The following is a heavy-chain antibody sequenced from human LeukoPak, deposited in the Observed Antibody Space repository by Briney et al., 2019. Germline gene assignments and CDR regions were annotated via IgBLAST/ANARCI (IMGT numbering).Heavy chain of an antibody. V-gene: IGHV4-34*01. Sequence: PSETLSLTCAVYGGSFSGYYWSWVRQPPGKGLEWVGEINHSGSTNYNPSLKSRVTISVDTSKNQFSLKLSSVTAADTAVYYCARRGSEITYCGGDCYSPYYFDYWGQGTLVTVSS. D-gene: IGHD2-21*02. CDR1: GGSFSGYY. CDR3: ARRGSEITYCGGDCYSPYYFDY. CDR2: INHSGST. J-gene: IGHJ4*02.